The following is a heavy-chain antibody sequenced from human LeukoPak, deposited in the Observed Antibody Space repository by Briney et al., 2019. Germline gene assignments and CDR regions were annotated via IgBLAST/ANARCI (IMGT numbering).Heavy chain of an antibody. CDR2: IYYSGST. Sequence: PSETLSITCTVSGGSISSYYWSWIRQPPGKGLEWIGYIYYSGSTNYNPSLKSRVTISVDTSKNHFSLKLSSVTAADTAVYYCAPLTYGSGSYYNPWGQGTLVTVSS. D-gene: IGHD3-10*01. CDR3: APLTYGSGSYYNP. CDR1: GGSISSYY. V-gene: IGHV4-59*08. J-gene: IGHJ5*02.